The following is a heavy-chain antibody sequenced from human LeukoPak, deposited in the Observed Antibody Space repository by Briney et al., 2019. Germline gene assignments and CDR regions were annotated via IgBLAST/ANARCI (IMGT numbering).Heavy chain of an antibody. CDR3: ASSSGRGYYYYVDV. V-gene: IGHV1-69*06. D-gene: IGHD6-19*01. J-gene: IGHJ6*03. CDR2: IIPIFGTA. CDR1: GGTFSSYA. Sequence: ASVKVSCKASGGTFSSYAISWVRQAPGQGLEWMGGIIPIFGTANYAQKFQGRVTITADKSTSTAYMELSSLRSEDTAVYYCASSSGRGYYYYVDVWGKGTTVTVSS.